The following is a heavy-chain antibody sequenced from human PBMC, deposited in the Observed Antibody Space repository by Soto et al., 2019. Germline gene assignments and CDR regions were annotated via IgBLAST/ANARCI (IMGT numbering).Heavy chain of an antibody. J-gene: IGHJ4*02. D-gene: IGHD6-13*01. CDR2: ISYDGSNK. CDR3: ARDFLIAAAGHFDY. Sequence: QVQLVESGGGVVQPGRSLRLSCAASGFTFSSYAMHWVRQAPGKGLEWVAVISYDGSNKYYADSVKGRFTISRDNSKNTLYLQMNSRRAEDTAVYYCARDFLIAAAGHFDYWGQGTLVTVSS. V-gene: IGHV3-30-3*01. CDR1: GFTFSSYA.